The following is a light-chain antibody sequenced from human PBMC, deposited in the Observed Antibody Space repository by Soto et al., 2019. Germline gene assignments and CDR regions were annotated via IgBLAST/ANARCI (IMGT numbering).Light chain of an antibody. CDR1: SSDVGGYNY. CDR3: SSYTSSSILGV. CDR2: DVS. Sequence: QSALTQPASVSGSPGQSITIFCTGTSSDVGGYNYVSWYQQHPGKAPKLMIYDVSNRPSGVSNRFSGSKSGNTASLTISGLQAEDEADYYCSSYTSSSILGVFGGGTEVTVL. J-gene: IGLJ2*01. V-gene: IGLV2-14*01.